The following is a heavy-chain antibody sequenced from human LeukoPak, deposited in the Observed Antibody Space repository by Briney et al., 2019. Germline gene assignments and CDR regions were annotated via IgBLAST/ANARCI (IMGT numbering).Heavy chain of an antibody. CDR1: GFTFSDSN. D-gene: IGHD3-3*01. CDR3: TRTPDFWSGYSD. V-gene: IGHV3-73*01. CDR2: IRSRANNYAT. J-gene: IGHJ4*02. Sequence: GGPLRLSCAASGFTFSDSNMHWVRQASGKGLEWVGRIRSRANNYATAYGASVTGRFTISRDDSKNTAYLQMNSLKTEDTAVFYCTRTPDFWSGYSDWGQGTLVTVSS.